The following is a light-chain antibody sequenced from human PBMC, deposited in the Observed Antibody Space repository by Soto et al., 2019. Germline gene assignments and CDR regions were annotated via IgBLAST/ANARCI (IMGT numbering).Light chain of an antibody. V-gene: IGKV3-20*01. CDR2: GVY. J-gene: IGKJ1*01. CDR1: QAGNNNY. CDR3: QHYGYSQWT. Sequence: IVLTPSPGTLSLSPGERATLSCRASQAGNNNYLAWYQHKSGQAPRLLIYGVYTRASGIPDRFSGSGSGTEFTLTITRLEPEDSAVYFCQHYGYSQWTFGQGTKVEIK.